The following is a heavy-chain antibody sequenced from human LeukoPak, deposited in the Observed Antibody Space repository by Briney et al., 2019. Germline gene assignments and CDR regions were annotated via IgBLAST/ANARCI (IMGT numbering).Heavy chain of an antibody. J-gene: IGHJ1*01. Sequence: ASVKVSCKASGYTFIDYYIHWVRQAPGQGLEWIGWINPDSGDTNYAQKFQGRVTMTRDTSITTVCMDLSRLRSDDTAVYYCASKTYDTTGYYYFQHWGQGTLVTVSS. CDR3: ASKTYDTTGYYYFQH. D-gene: IGHD3-22*01. CDR2: INPDSGDT. CDR1: GYTFIDYY. V-gene: IGHV1-2*02.